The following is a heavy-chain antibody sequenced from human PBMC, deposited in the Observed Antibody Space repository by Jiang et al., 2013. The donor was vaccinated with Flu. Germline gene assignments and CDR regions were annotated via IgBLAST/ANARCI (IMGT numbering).Heavy chain of an antibody. D-gene: IGHD2-2*01. CDR2: VFYSGTT. J-gene: IGHJ5*02. V-gene: IGHV4-39*01. CDR1: GGSIINSNYF. CDR3: ATHSTKVLYNWFDP. Sequence: GSGLVKPSETLSLSCTVSGGSIINSNYFWGWIRQPPGKGLEWIGSVFYSGTTYYNPSLKSRVTISVDTSKNQFSLKLSSVTAADTAMYYCATHSTKVLYNWFDPWGQGTLVTVSS.